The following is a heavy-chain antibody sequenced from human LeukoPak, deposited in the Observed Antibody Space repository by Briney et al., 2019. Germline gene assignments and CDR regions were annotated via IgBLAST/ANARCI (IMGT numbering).Heavy chain of an antibody. D-gene: IGHD1-1*01. CDR3: ATYNEGFDY. CDR1: GYSISSGYY. V-gene: IGHV4-38-2*02. Sequence: PSETLSLTCTVSGYSISSGYYWGWIRQPPGKGLEWIGSIYYSGSTYYNPSLKSRVTISVDTSKNQFSLKLSSVTAADTAVYYCATYNEGFDYWGQGTLVTVSS. CDR2: IYYSGST. J-gene: IGHJ4*02.